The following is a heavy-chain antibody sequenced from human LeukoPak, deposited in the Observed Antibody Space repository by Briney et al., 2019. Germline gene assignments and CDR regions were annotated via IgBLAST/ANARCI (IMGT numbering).Heavy chain of an antibody. J-gene: IGHJ4*02. CDR3: TTVTLTTIGWNN. CDR1: GFTFSHVW. Sequence: GSLRLSCAASGFTFSHVWMSWVRQAPGKGLEWVGRIKSKTDGGTTDYAGFVKGRFTISRDDSKTTLYLQMNSLNIEDTAVYYCTTVTLTTIGWNNWGQGTLVTVSS. V-gene: IGHV3-15*01. D-gene: IGHD1/OR15-1a*01. CDR2: IKSKTDGGTT.